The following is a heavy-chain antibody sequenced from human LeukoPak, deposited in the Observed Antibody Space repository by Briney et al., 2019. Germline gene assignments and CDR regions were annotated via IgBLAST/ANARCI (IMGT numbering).Heavy chain of an antibody. CDR2: INHSGST. V-gene: IGHV4-34*01. CDR3: ARGRVVTMVRGVIPSFDY. CDR1: GGSFSGYY. D-gene: IGHD3-10*01. Sequence: SETLSLTCAVYGGSFSGYYWSWIRQPPGKGLEWIGEINHSGSTNYNPSLKSRVTISVDTSKNQFSLKLSSVTAADTAVYYCARGRVVTMVRGVIPSFDYWGQGTLVTVPS. J-gene: IGHJ4*02.